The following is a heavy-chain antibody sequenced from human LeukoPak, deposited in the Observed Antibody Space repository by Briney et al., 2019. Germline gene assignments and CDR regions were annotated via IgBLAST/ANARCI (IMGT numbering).Heavy chain of an antibody. CDR2: IKQDGSKK. V-gene: IGHV3-7*04. D-gene: IGHD5-24*01. CDR3: TRVGYIDEGIDY. J-gene: IGHJ4*02. CDR1: GFPFSSYW. Sequence: GSLRIFCVGPGFPFSSYWMTWVRQAPGKGLEWVANIKQDGSKKSYVDSVKGRFTISRDNAKNSLYLQMNSLRAEDAAIYYCTRVGYIDEGIDYWGQGTLVTVSS.